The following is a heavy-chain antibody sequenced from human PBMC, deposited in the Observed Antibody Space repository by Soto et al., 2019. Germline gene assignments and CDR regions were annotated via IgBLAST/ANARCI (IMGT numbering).Heavy chain of an antibody. CDR3: VRAPRKSVEYCGGDCLRHYDS. CDR1: GFTFSSYW. J-gene: IGHJ4*02. Sequence: PGGSLRLSCVVSGFTFSSYWMGWVRQTPGKGLQWVANIKEDGSEKYYVGSVKGRCTISRDNTENSLFLHLNSLTAADTAVYYCVRAPRKSVEYCGGDCLRHYDSWGQGTLVTVSS. D-gene: IGHD2-21*02. V-gene: IGHV3-7*03. CDR2: IKEDGSEK.